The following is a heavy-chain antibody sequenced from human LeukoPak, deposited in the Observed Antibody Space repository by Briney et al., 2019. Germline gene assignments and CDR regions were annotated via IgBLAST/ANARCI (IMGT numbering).Heavy chain of an antibody. J-gene: IGHJ4*02. CDR3: ARAITMIVVVIPGGVNYFDY. Sequence: TSETLSLTCAVYGGSFSGYYWSWIRQPPGKGLEWIGEINHSGSTNYNPSLKSRVTISVDTSKNQFSLKLSSVTAADTAVYYCARAITMIVVVIPGGVNYFDYWGQGTLVTVSS. CDR1: GGSFSGYY. D-gene: IGHD3-22*01. CDR2: INHSGST. V-gene: IGHV4-34*01.